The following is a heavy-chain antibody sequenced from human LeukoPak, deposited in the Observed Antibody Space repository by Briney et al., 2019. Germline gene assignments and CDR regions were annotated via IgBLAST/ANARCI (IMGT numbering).Heavy chain of an antibody. CDR2: NSGST. V-gene: IGHV4-39*01. CDR1: GGSISSSSYY. Sequence: PSETLSLTCTVSGGSISSSSYYWGRIRQPPGKGLEWIGSNSGSTYYNPSLKSRVTISVDTSKNQFSLKLSSVTAADTAVYYCANEGLRKDYWGQGTLVTVSS. CDR3: ANEGLRKDY. J-gene: IGHJ4*02.